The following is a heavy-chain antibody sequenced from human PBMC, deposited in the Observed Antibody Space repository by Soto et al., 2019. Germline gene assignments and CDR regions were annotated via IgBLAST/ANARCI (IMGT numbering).Heavy chain of an antibody. V-gene: IGHV3-15*01. D-gene: IGHD3-10*01. Sequence: EVRLVESGGGLVKSGGSLRLSCAASGITFDDAWMSWVCQAPEKGLEWVGRIKSKTYGGTIDYAAPVKGRFTISRDDSKNTLYLQMNSLKIEDTAVYYCTTSGYGTDVWGQGTTVTVSS. CDR3: TTSGYGTDV. CDR1: GITFDDAW. J-gene: IGHJ6*02. CDR2: IKSKTYGGTI.